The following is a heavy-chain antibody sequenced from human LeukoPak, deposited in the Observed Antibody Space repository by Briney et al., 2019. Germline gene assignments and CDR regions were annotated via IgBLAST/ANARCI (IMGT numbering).Heavy chain of an antibody. CDR1: GFTFRSYV. Sequence: GGSLRLSCAASGFTFRSYVMTWGRQAPGKGLEWVSSITASGSTTYYADSVKGRFTISRDNSKNTLYLQMNSLRAEDTAVYYCAKHLSDMASFDHWGQGTLVTVS. V-gene: IGHV3-23*01. CDR2: ITASGSTT. CDR3: AKHLSDMASFDH. J-gene: IGHJ4*02. D-gene: IGHD5-18*01.